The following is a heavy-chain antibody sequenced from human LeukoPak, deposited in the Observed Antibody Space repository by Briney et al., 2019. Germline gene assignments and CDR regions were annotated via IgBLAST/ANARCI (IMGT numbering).Heavy chain of an antibody. CDR3: ARWRCSGGSCYSGVDY. J-gene: IGHJ4*02. Sequence: GGSLRLSCAASGFTFSSYWMSWVRQAPGKGLEWVSYISSSSSYTNYADSVKGRFTISRDDAKNSLYLQMNSLRAEDTAVYYCARWRCSGGSCYSGVDYWGQGTLVTVSS. CDR2: ISSSSSYT. CDR1: GFTFSSYW. D-gene: IGHD2-15*01. V-gene: IGHV3-21*05.